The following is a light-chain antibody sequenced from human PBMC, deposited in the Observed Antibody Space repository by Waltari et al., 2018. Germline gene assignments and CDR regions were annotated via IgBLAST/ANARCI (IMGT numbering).Light chain of an antibody. CDR1: SSNIGRNT. Sequence: QSVLTQPPSASGTPGQRVTISCSGSSSNIGRNTVTWYQQPPGTAPKLLIYSNNQRPSGVPDRFSGSKSGTSASLAISGLQSEDEADYYCAAWDDSLNGLYVFGTGTKVTVL. V-gene: IGLV1-44*01. J-gene: IGLJ1*01. CDR2: SNN. CDR3: AAWDDSLNGLYV.